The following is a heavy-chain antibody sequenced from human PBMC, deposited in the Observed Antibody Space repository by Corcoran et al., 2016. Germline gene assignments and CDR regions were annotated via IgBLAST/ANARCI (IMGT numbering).Heavy chain of an antibody. Sequence: EVQLVQSGAEVKKPGESLKISCKASGYSFSKYWIGWVRQMPGKGLEWMGIIYPGDSNARYSPSFQGQVTISADKSISTAYLQWSSMNASDTAMYYLARRSGYYDSSGYYPPGYYGMDVWGQGTTVTVSS. D-gene: IGHD3-22*01. V-gene: IGHV5-51*01. J-gene: IGHJ6*02. CDR1: GYSFSKYW. CDR2: IYPGDSNA. CDR3: ARRSGYYDSSGYYPPGYYGMDV.